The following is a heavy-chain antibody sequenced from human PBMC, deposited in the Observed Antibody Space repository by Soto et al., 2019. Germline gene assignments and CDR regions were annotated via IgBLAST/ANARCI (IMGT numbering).Heavy chain of an antibody. CDR3: ARLQQLATSWFDP. J-gene: IGHJ5*02. CDR1: GGSISSYY. D-gene: IGHD6-13*01. V-gene: IGHV4-59*01. Sequence: SETLSLTCTVSGGSISSYYWSWIRQPPGKGLEWIGYIYYSGGTNYNPSLKSRVTISVDTSKNQFSLKLSSVTAADTAVYYCARLQQLATSWFDPWGQGTLVTVSS. CDR2: IYYSGGT.